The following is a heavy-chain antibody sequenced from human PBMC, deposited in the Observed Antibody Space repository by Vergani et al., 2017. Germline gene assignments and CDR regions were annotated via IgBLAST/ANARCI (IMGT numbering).Heavy chain of an antibody. CDR2: TWYDGNNK. V-gene: IGHV3-33*08. Sequence: QVQLQESGPGLVKPSETLSLTCAVSGFSIDNGYYWDWIRQPPGKGLEWVAVTWYDGNNKQYADSVKGRFTISRDNSKSTMYLQMNSLRDEDTGVYYCARDLRLLYNRFDPWGQGTLVTVSS. J-gene: IGHJ5*02. D-gene: IGHD1-14*01. CDR3: ARDLRLLYNRFDP. CDR1: GFSIDNGYY.